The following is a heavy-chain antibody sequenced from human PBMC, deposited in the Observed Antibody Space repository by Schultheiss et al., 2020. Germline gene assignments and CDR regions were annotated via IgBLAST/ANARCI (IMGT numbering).Heavy chain of an antibody. CDR2: IYPGDSDT. CDR1: GYSFTSYW. Sequence: GGSLRLSCKGSGYSFTSYWIGWVRQMPGKGLEWMGIIYPGDSDTRYSPSFQGQVTISADKSISTAYLQWSSLKASDTAMYYCARHRGMYCSSTSCYYYGMDVWGQGTTVNVSS. V-gene: IGHV5-51*01. CDR3: ARHRGMYCSSTSCYYYGMDV. J-gene: IGHJ6*02. D-gene: IGHD2-2*01.